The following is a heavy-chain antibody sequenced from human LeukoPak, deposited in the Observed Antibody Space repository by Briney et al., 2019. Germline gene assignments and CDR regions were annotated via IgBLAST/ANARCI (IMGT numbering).Heavy chain of an antibody. CDR3: ARDVRGSGSYPTYYYSGMDV. D-gene: IGHD3-10*01. V-gene: IGHV3-48*03. CDR2: ISSSGSTI. Sequence: PGGSLRLSCAASGFTFSSYEMNWVRQAPGKGLDWVSYISSSGSTIYYADSVKGRLTISRDNAENSLSLQMNSLTAEDTAVYYCARDVRGSGSYPTYYYSGMDVWGQGTTVTVSS. CDR1: GFTFSSYE. J-gene: IGHJ6*02.